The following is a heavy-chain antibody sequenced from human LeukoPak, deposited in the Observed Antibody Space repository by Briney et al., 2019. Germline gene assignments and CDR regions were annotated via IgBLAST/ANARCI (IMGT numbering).Heavy chain of an antibody. V-gene: IGHV3-23*01. Sequence: PGGSLRLSCAASGFTFSSYAMSWVRQAPGKGLEWVSAISGSGGSTYYADSVKGRFTISRDNSKNTLYLQMNSLRGEDMAVYYCAKGAFGAYSAFDIWGQGTMVTVSS. CDR3: AKGAFGAYSAFDI. J-gene: IGHJ3*02. D-gene: IGHD3-10*01. CDR1: GFTFSSYA. CDR2: ISGSGGST.